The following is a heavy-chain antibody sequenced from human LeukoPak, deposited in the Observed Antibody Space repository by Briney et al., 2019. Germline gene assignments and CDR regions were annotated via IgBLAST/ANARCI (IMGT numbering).Heavy chain of an antibody. D-gene: IGHD3-9*01. CDR1: GFTFDDYA. CDR2: ISWNSGST. J-gene: IGHJ4*02. V-gene: IGHV3-9*01. Sequence: GGSLRLSCAASGFTFDDYAMHWVRQAPGKGLEWVSGISWNSGSTGYADSVKGRFTISRDNAKNSLYLQMNSLRAEDTALYYCAKDLVLRYFEGSLDYWGQGTLVTVSS. CDR3: AKDLVLRYFEGSLDY.